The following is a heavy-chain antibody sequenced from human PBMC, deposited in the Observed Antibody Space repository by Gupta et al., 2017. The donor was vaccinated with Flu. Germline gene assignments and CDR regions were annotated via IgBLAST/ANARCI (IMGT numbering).Heavy chain of an antibody. CDR2: INHSGST. CDR3: ARGADCSSTSCYTVGDDY. J-gene: IGHJ4*02. CDR1: GGSFSGYY. V-gene: IGHV4-34*01. D-gene: IGHD2-2*02. Sequence: QVQLQQWGAGLLKPSETLSLTCAVYGGSFSGYYWSWIRQPPGKGLEWIGEINHSGSTNYNPSLKSRVTISVDTSKNQFALKLSSVTAADTAVYYCARGADCSSTSCYTVGDDYWGQGTLVTVSS.